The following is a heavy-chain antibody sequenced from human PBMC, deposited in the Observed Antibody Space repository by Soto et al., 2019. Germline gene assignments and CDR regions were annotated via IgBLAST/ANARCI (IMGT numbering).Heavy chain of an antibody. J-gene: IGHJ4*02. CDR1: GYTFTGYG. V-gene: IGHV1-18*04. D-gene: IGHD6-19*01. Sequence: EASVKVSCKASGYTFTGYGISWLRQAPGQGLEWMGWISAYNGNTNYAQKLQGRVTMTTYTSTTTAYMELRSLKSDDTAVYYCARGHAGIRTGCSLEARDYGGKGTPVTVSS. CDR2: ISAYNGNT. CDR3: ARGHAGIRTGCSLEARDY.